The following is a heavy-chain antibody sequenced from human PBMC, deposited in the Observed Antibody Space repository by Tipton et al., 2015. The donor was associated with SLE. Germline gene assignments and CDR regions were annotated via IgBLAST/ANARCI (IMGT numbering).Heavy chain of an antibody. D-gene: IGHD4-17*01. V-gene: IGHV4-4*07. Sequence: TLSLTCTVSGDSMRYYYWSWIRQPAGKGLEWIGRIYTSGNTNYHPSLESRVTMSVDTSKSQFSLKLRSVTAADTAVYYCARDQDVTTGENRFDPWGQGILVTVSS. CDR2: IYTSGNT. CDR1: GDSMRYYY. CDR3: ARDQDVTTGENRFDP. J-gene: IGHJ5*02.